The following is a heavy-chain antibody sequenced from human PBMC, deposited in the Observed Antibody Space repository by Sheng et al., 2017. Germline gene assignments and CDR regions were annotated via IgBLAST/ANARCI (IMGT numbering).Heavy chain of an antibody. Sequence: ESVGGVVQPGRSLRLSCAASGFTFSSYGMHWVRQAPGKGLEWVAVIWYDGSNKYYADSVKGRFTISRDNSKNTLYLQMNSLRAEDTAVYYCARVLRDDCSGGSCWANFQHWGQGTLVTVSS. D-gene: IGHD2-15*01. CDR1: GFTFSSYG. CDR3: ARVLRDDCSGGSCWANFQH. CDR2: IWYDGSNK. V-gene: IGHV3-33*01. J-gene: IGHJ1*01.